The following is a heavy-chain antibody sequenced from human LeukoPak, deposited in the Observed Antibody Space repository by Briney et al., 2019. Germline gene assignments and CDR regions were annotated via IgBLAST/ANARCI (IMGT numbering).Heavy chain of an antibody. D-gene: IGHD2-2*01. V-gene: IGHV1-3*01. CDR1: GGTFSSYA. CDR3: ARGPLYCSSGSCYPDFDY. Sequence: ASVKVSCKASGGTFSSYAISWVRQAPGQRLEWMGWINAGNGNTKYSQKFQGRVTITRDTSASTAYMELSSLRSEDAAMYYCARGPLYCSSGSCYPDFDYWGQGTLVTVSS. CDR2: INAGNGNT. J-gene: IGHJ4*02.